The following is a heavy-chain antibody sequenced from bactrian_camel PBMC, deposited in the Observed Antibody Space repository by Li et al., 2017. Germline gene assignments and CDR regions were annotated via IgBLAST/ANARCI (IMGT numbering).Heavy chain of an antibody. J-gene: IGHJ4*01. Sequence: HVQLVESGGCSVQAGGSLRLSCHISGYTSGRYYIAWFRQTTGKEREAVADIDRSGFSMYANSVKGRFTISKDNANHILYLQMNDLKPEDSGMYYCAAGWEVTRTAWHYKDDYTNWGQGTQVTVS. D-gene: IGHD1*01. CDR2: IDRSGFS. CDR1: GYTSGRYY. CDR3: AAGWEVTRTAWHYKDDYTN. V-gene: IGHV3S55*01.